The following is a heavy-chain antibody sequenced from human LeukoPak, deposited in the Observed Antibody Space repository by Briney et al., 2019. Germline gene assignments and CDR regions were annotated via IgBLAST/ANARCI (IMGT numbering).Heavy chain of an antibody. CDR3: ARWIGNGWHDC. V-gene: IGHV4-4*07. Sequence: PSETLSLTCTVSGDSISSYYWSWIRQPAGKGLEWIGHIYISGNTNYNPSLKSRVIMSLDTSENQISLKVSSVSAADTAVYYCARWIGNGWHDCWGQRTLVTVSS. CDR2: IYISGNT. D-gene: IGHD6-19*01. J-gene: IGHJ4*02. CDR1: GDSISSYY.